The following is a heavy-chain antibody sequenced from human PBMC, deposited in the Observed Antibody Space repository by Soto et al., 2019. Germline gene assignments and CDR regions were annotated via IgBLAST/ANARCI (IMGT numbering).Heavy chain of an antibody. J-gene: IGHJ5*02. Sequence: SETLSLTCTVSGGSISSYYWSWIRQPPGKGLEWIGYIYYSGSTNYNPSLKSRVTISVDTSKNQFSLKLSSVTAADTAVYSCAPTGIAAAGLWFDPWGQGTLVTVSS. CDR2: IYYSGST. D-gene: IGHD6-13*01. CDR1: GGSISSYY. V-gene: IGHV4-59*01. CDR3: APTGIAAAGLWFDP.